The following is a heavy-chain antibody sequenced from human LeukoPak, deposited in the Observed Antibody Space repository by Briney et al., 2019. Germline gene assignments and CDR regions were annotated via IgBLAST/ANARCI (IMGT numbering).Heavy chain of an antibody. V-gene: IGHV3-23*01. J-gene: IGHJ2*01. D-gene: IGHD1-14*01. CDR2: ISGSGGTT. CDR1: GFTFSSYA. Sequence: PGGSLRLSCAASGFTFSSYAMSWVRQAPGKGLEWVSFISGSGGTTYYADSVKGRFTISRDNAKNSLYLQMNSLRAEDTAVYYCARAMGNHGHWYFDLWGRGTLVTVSS. CDR3: ARAMGNHGHWYFDL.